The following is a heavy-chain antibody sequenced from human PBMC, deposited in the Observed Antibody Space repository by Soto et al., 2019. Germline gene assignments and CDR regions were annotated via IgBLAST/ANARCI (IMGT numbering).Heavy chain of an antibody. CDR1: GGSISSGGYY. Sequence: QVQLQESGPGLVKPSQTLSLTCTVSGGSISSGGYYWSWIRQHPGKGPEWIGYIYYSGSTYYNPSLKSRVTISVDTSKNQFSLKLSSVTAADTAVYYCARGRGYGGIHFDYWGQGTLVTVSS. D-gene: IGHD4-17*01. CDR2: IYYSGST. J-gene: IGHJ4*02. CDR3: ARGRGYGGIHFDY. V-gene: IGHV4-31*03.